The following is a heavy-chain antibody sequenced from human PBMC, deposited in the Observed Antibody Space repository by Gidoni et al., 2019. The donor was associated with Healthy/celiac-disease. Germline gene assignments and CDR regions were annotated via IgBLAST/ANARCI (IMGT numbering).Heavy chain of an antibody. D-gene: IGHD6-13*01. V-gene: IGHV1-2*02. CDR3: ARDGSSWYHLDY. Sequence: QVQLVQSGAEVTKPGASFKVSSTASGYTFTGYYMHWVRQAPGQGLEWTGWINPNSGGTNYAQKFQGRVTMTRDTSISTAYMELSRLRSDDTAVYYCARDGSSWYHLDYWGQGTLVTVSS. J-gene: IGHJ4*02. CDR1: GYTFTGYY. CDR2: INPNSGGT.